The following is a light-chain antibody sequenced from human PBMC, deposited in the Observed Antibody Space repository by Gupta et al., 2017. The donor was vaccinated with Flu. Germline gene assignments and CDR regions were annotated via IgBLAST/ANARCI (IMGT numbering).Light chain of an antibody. CDR1: QSINIW. V-gene: IGKV1-5*03. Sequence: DIQMTQSPSTLSASVGDRVTITCRASQSINIWLAWYQQKPGKAPGLLIYKASNVESGVPSRFSGSGSGTEFTLAISSRQPEDVATYYCQQYNNYPSTFGQGTNVEIK. CDR3: QQYNNYPST. J-gene: IGKJ2*01. CDR2: KAS.